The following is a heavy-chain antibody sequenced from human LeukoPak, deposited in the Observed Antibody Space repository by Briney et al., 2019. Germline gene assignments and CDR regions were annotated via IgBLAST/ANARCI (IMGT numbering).Heavy chain of an antibody. V-gene: IGHV3-23*01. CDR1: GFTFSNYA. CDR2: ISGSGGRT. D-gene: IGHD6-13*01. Sequence: AGGSLRLSCAVSGFTFSNYAMTWVRQAPGKGLEWVSAISGSGGRTYYADSVKGRFTISRDNSKNTLYLQMNSLRAEDTAVYYCAKDEGSSPDYFDYWGQGTLVTVSS. CDR3: AKDEGSSPDYFDY. J-gene: IGHJ4*02.